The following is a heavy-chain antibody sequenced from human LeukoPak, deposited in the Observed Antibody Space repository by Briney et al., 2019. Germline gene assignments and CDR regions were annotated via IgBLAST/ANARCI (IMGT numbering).Heavy chain of an antibody. CDR1: GFSFSSHG. J-gene: IGHJ4*02. CDR3: AREKTTVTYFDY. D-gene: IGHD4-17*01. Sequence: GGSLRLSCEVSGFSFSSHGIHWVRQTPGKGLEWVAMISHDGRLKYYGDAVKGRFTISRDDSKNTMHLQMNSLRTEDTAVYYCAREKTTVTYFDYWGQGTLVTVSS. V-gene: IGHV3-30*03. CDR2: ISHDGRLK.